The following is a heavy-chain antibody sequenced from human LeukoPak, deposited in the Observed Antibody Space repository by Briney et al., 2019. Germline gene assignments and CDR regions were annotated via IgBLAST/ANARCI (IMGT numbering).Heavy chain of an antibody. V-gene: IGHV4-39*01. J-gene: IGHJ5*02. CDR2: IYYSGST. Sequence: SETLSLTCSVSGGSISNSDYYWGWIRQPPGKGLEWIGNIYYSGSTYYNPSLKSRVTISVDTSKNQFSLKLSSVTAADTAVYYCARPYYYGSGSYLLTSWFDPWGQGTLVTVSS. D-gene: IGHD3-10*01. CDR3: ARPYYYGSGSYLLTSWFDP. CDR1: GGSISNSDYY.